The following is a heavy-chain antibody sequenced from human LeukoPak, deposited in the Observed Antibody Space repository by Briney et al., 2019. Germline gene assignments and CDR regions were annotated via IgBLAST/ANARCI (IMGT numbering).Heavy chain of an antibody. D-gene: IGHD2-8*01. V-gene: IGHV4-59*11. J-gene: IGHJ5*02. CDR3: ARGGVYCTNGVCYFIDWFDP. Sequence: SETLSLTCTASGGSISSHYWSWIRQPPRKGLEWIGYIYYSGSTNYNPSLKSRVTISVDTSKNQFSLKLSSVTAADTAVYYCARGGVYCTNGVCYFIDWFDPWGQGTLVTVSS. CDR2: IYYSGST. CDR1: GGSISSHY.